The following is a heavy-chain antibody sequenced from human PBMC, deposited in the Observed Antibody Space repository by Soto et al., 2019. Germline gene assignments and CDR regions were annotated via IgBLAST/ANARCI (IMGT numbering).Heavy chain of an antibody. CDR3: ARGGYGHSDAFDI. CDR2: IIPIFGTA. CDR1: GGTFSSYA. Sequence: SVKVSCKASGGTFSSYAISWVRQAPGQGLEWMGGIIPIFGTANYAQKFQGRVTITADESTSTAYMELSSLRSEDTAVYYCARGGYGHSDAFDIWGQGTMVTVSS. V-gene: IGHV1-69*13. J-gene: IGHJ3*02. D-gene: IGHD5-18*01.